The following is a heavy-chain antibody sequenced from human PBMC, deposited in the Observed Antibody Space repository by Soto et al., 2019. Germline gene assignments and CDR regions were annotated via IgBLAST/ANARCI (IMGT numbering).Heavy chain of an antibody. D-gene: IGHD2-2*01. CDR2: IKEDASEE. CDR3: ATAISSPFSNFDY. Sequence: EVQLVQSGGDLVQPGGSLRLSCVASGFTFSTYWMTWVRQAPGMGLEWVAGIKEDASEELYVDSVKGRFSVSRDNAKNSLYLQLNSLSAEETAVYYCATAISSPFSNFDYWGQGSLVTVSS. V-gene: IGHV3-7*01. J-gene: IGHJ4*02. CDR1: GFTFSTYW.